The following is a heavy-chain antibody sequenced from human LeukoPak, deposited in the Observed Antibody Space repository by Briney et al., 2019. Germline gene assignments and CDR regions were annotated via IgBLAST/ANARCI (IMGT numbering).Heavy chain of an antibody. Sequence: SVKVSCKASGGTFSSYAISWVRQAPGQGLEGMGRIIPILGIANYAQKFQGRVTITADKSTSTAYLELSSLRSEGPAVYYCARDRLYQDKGMPPDYWGQGTLVTVSS. D-gene: IGHD3-16*02. J-gene: IGHJ4*02. CDR2: IIPILGIA. V-gene: IGHV1-69*04. CDR3: ARDRLYQDKGMPPDY. CDR1: GGTFSSYA.